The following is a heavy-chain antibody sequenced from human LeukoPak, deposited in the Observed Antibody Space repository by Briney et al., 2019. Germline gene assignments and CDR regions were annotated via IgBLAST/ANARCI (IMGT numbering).Heavy chain of an antibody. CDR2: IYHSGST. Sequence: SETLSLTCAVSGYSISSGCYWGWIRQPPGKGLEWIGSIYHSGSTYYNPSLKSRVTISVDTSKNQFSLKLSSVTAADTAVYYCARQYYDCWSGYHYCYYYMDVWGKGTTVTVSS. D-gene: IGHD3-3*01. CDR1: GYSISSGCY. J-gene: IGHJ6*03. V-gene: IGHV4-38-2*01. CDR3: ARQYYDCWSGYHYCYYYMDV.